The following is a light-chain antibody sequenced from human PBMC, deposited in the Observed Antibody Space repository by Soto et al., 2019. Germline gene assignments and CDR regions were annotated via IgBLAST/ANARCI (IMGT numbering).Light chain of an antibody. CDR2: EIY. Sequence: QSVPTQPPSASGSPGQSVTFSCTGTSSDVGGYNYVSWYQQYPGKAPKLMIYEIYTRHSGVPDLFSGSKSGNTASLTGSGLKPEDDAAYYCSAYAGSSTWVFGGGTKLTVL. J-gene: IGLJ2*01. CDR3: SAYAGSSTWV. CDR1: SSDVGGYNY. V-gene: IGLV2-8*01.